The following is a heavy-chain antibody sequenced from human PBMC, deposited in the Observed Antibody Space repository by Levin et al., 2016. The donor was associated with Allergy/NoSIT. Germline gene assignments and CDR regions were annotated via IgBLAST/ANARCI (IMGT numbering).Heavy chain of an antibody. CDR1: GFTFSSYS. D-gene: IGHD3-22*01. V-gene: IGHV3-48*01. CDR2: ISSSSSTI. Sequence: GESLKISCAASGFTFSSYSMNWVRQAPGKGLEWVSYISSSSSTIYYADSVKGRFTISRDNAKKSLYLQMNSLTAEDTAVYYCAREQYFYDTTGYYYFDSWGQGTLVTVSS. CDR3: AREQYFYDTTGYYYFDS. J-gene: IGHJ4*02.